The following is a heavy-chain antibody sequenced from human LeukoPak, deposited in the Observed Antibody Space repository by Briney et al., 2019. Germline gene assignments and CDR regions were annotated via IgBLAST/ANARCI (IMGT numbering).Heavy chain of an antibody. Sequence: GESLNISCKGAGYDFASYWIGWVRQMPGKGLEWMGIIYPGDSDTTYSPSFQGQVTISADKSISTAYLQWSSLKTSDTAMYYCARNDAFDIWGQGTMVTVSS. V-gene: IGHV5-51*01. CDR1: GYDFASYW. CDR2: IYPGDSDT. CDR3: ARNDAFDI. J-gene: IGHJ3*02.